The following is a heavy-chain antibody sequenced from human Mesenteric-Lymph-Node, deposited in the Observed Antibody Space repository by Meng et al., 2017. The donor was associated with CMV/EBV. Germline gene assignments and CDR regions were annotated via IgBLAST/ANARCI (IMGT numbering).Heavy chain of an antibody. J-gene: IGHJ4*02. V-gene: IGHV3-30*02. Sequence: GGSLRLSCAASGFTFSSYGMHWVRQAPGKGLEWVAFIRYDGSNKYYADSVKGRFTISRDNSKNTLYLQMNSLRAEDTAVYYCAKAGRGCSSTSCYIAPHYFDYWGQGTLVTVSS. CDR3: AKAGRGCSSTSCYIAPHYFDY. D-gene: IGHD2-2*02. CDR2: IRYDGSNK. CDR1: GFTFSSYG.